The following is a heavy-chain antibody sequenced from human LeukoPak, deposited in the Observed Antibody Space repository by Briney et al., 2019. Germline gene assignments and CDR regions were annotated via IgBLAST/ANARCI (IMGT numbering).Heavy chain of an antibody. J-gene: IGHJ6*03. D-gene: IGHD3-3*01. CDR1: GASIGSYY. V-gene: IGHV4-4*07. CDR3: ARLYYDFWSGQYYYYMDV. Sequence: SETLSLTCTVSGASIGSYYWSWIRQPAGKGLEWIGRTYTSGSTSYNSSLKSRVTISVDKSRNQLSLKLSSVTAADTAVYYCARLYYDFWSGQYYYYMDVWGKGTTVTVSS. CDR2: TYTSGST.